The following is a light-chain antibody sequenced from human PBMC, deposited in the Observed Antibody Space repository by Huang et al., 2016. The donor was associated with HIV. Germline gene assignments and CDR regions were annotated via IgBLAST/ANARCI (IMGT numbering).Light chain of an antibody. Sequence: IQLTQSPSSLSASVGDTVTITCRASQGTGNYLAWYQQKPGKAPNLLIYGASTLQSGGPSRFSGSGSGTDFTLAINSLQPEDSATYYCQQVNTYPLTFGGGTKVVIK. CDR2: GAS. CDR1: QGTGNY. V-gene: IGKV1-9*01. CDR3: QQVNTYPLT. J-gene: IGKJ4*01.